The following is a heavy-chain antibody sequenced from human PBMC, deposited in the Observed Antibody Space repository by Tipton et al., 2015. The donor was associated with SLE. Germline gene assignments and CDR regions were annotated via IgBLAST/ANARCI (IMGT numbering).Heavy chain of an antibody. J-gene: IGHJ3*01. Sequence: SLRLSCAASGFTFSNAWMSWVRQAPGKGLEWVGRIKSKTDGGTTDYAAPVKGRFTISRDNAKNTLYLQMNSLRADDMAIYYCGRDLNYVFDVWGQETMVTVSS. CDR3: GRDLNYVFDV. CDR1: GFTFSNAW. V-gene: IGHV3-15*05. CDR2: IKSKTDGGTT. D-gene: IGHD1-7*01.